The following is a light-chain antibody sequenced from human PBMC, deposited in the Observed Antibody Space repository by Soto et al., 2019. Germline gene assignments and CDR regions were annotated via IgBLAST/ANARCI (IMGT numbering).Light chain of an antibody. CDR1: QSVSSY. J-gene: IGKJ5*01. CDR2: GAS. V-gene: IGKV3-20*01. Sequence: ELELTQSPATPSLSPGERAHLSGRASQSVSSYLAWYQQKPCQAPRLLIYGASSRATGIPHRFSGSGFGTDFTLTISKVEPEDFAVYYGQQYGTPRSVTFGQGTRLEIK. CDR3: QQYGTPRSVT.